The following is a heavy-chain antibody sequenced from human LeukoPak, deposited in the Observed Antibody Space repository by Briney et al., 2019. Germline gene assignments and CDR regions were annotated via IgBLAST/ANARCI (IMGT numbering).Heavy chain of an antibody. V-gene: IGHV4-59*01. CDR2: IYYSGST. D-gene: IGHD6-13*01. CDR1: GGSISSYY. CDR3: ARMDQKGSSWFLYYYFDY. Sequence: PSETLSLTCTVSGGSISSYYWSWIRQPPGKGLEWIGYIYYSGSTNYNPSLKSRVTISVDTSKNQFSLKLSSVTAADTAVYYCARMDQKGSSWFLYYYFDYWGQGTLVTVSS. J-gene: IGHJ4*02.